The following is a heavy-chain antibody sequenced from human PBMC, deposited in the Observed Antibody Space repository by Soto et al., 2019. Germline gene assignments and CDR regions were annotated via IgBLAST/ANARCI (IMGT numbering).Heavy chain of an antibody. D-gene: IGHD5-12*01. CDR2: IYYSGST. V-gene: IGHV4-59*08. Sequence: QVQLQESGPGLVKPSETLSLTCTVSGGSISSYYWSWIRQPPGKGLEWIGYIYYSGSTNYNPSLKSRVTISVDTSKNQFSLKLSSVTAADTAVYYCARHNSGYLEIYFDYWGQGTLVTVSS. CDR1: GGSISSYY. CDR3: ARHNSGYLEIYFDY. J-gene: IGHJ4*02.